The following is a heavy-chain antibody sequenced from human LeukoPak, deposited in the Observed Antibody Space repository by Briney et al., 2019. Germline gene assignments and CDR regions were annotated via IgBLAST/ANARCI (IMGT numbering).Heavy chain of an antibody. CDR1: GFALSTSGVG. V-gene: IGHV2-5*01. CDR3: AHSLYDYYYYYMDV. D-gene: IGHD2/OR15-2a*01. J-gene: IGHJ6*03. Sequence: SGPTLVNPTQTLTLTCTFSGFALSTSGVGVGWVRQPPGKALDRLSPISWNDDKRYSPSLKSRLTITKDTSKNQVFLKMTNMDPVDTATYYCAHSLYDYYYYYMDVWGKGTTVTVSS. CDR2: ISWNDDK.